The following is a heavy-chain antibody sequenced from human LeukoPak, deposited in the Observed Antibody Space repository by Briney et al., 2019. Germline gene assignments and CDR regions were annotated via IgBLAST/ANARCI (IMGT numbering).Heavy chain of an antibody. Sequence: SCKASGYTFTGYFMHWVRQAPGKGLEWVAVISYDGSNKYYADSVKGRFTISRDNSKNTLYLQMNSLRAEDTAVYYCAKTLEPQQLVPPTFDYWGQGTLVTVSS. J-gene: IGHJ4*02. D-gene: IGHD6-13*01. CDR3: AKTLEPQQLVPPTFDY. CDR1: GYTFTGYF. CDR2: ISYDGSNK. V-gene: IGHV3-30*18.